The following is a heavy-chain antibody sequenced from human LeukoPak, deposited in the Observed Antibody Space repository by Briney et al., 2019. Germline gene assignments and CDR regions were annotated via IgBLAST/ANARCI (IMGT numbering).Heavy chain of an antibody. CDR1: GFTFSNAW. V-gene: IGHV3-15*01. J-gene: IGHJ4*02. Sequence: GGSLRLSCAASGFTFSNAWMSWVRQAPGKGREWVGRIKSKTDGGTTDYAAPVKGRFTISRDDSKNTLYLQMTSLKTADTAVYYCTTGVVVPAAISFEVGTPIDYWGQGTLVTVSS. CDR2: IKSKTDGGTT. CDR3: TTGVVVPAAISFEVGTPIDY. D-gene: IGHD2-2*01.